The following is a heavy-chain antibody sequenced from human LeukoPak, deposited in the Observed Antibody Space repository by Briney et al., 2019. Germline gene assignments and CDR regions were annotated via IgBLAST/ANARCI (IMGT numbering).Heavy chain of an antibody. CDR2: ISWNSGSI. V-gene: IGHV3-9*01. CDR3: AKDMRGSGTYYFDY. D-gene: IGHD3-10*01. CDR1: GFTFDDYA. J-gene: IGHJ4*02. Sequence: GGSLRLSRAASGFTFDDYAMHWVRQAPGKGLEWVSGISWNSGSIGYADSVKGRFTISRDNAKNSLYLQMNSLRAEDTALYYCAKDMRGSGTYYFDYWGQGTLVTVSS.